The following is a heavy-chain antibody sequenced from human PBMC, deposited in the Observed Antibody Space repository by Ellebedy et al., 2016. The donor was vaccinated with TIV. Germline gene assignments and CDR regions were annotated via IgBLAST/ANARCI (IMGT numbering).Heavy chain of an antibody. D-gene: IGHD5-12*01. CDR3: ARNGIGGYTNYDSPSDY. CDR2: IDKTGSSV. CDR1: GFYFSDYY. Sequence: PGGSLRLSCTASGFYFSDYYMSWIRQSPGKGLEWLSYIDKTGSSVSYADSVKGRATISRDNAEKSLFLQLDNLRADDTAVYYCARNGIGGYTNYDSPSDYWGQGTLVTVSS. V-gene: IGHV3-11*01. J-gene: IGHJ4*02.